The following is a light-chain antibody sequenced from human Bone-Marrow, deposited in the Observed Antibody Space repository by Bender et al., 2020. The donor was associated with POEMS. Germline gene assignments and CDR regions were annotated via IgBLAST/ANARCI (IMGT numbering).Light chain of an antibody. CDR2: DVI. CDR3: SSFTGDSVWV. CDR1: NNDIGGYHY. J-gene: IGLJ3*02. Sequence: QSALTQPASVSGSPGQSITISCTGTNNDIGGYHYVSWYQQQPGKAPKLMIFDVINRPSGISNRFSGSKSGNTASLTISGLQADDEGHYYCSSFTGDSVWVFGGGTKLTVL. V-gene: IGLV2-14*03.